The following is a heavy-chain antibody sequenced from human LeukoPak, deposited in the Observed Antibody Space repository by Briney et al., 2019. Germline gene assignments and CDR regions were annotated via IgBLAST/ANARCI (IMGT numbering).Heavy chain of an antibody. CDR3: ASSSLFPTQSPDAFDI. CDR1: GGSFSGYY. Sequence: SETLSLTCAVYGGSFSGYYWSWIRQPPGKGLEWIGEINHSGSTNYNPSLKSRVTISLDTSNNQFSLRVTSVTAADTAVYYCASSSLFPTQSPDAFDIWGQGTMVTVSS. V-gene: IGHV4-34*01. D-gene: IGHD6-13*01. J-gene: IGHJ3*02. CDR2: INHSGST.